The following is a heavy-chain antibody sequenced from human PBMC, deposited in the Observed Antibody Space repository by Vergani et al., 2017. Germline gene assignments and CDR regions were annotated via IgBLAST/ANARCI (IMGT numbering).Heavy chain of an antibody. CDR2: IYSGGST. J-gene: IGHJ3*02. CDR1: GFTVSSNY. CDR3: ARDVSSWGDRPGADAFDI. V-gene: IGHV3-66*02. Sequence: EVQLVESGGGLVQPGGSLRLSCAASGFTVSSNYMSWVRQAPGKGLEWVSVIYSGGSTYYADSVKGRFTISRDNSENTLYLQMNSLRAEDTAVYYCARDVSSWGDRPGADAFDIWGQGTMVTVSS. D-gene: IGHD2-21*02.